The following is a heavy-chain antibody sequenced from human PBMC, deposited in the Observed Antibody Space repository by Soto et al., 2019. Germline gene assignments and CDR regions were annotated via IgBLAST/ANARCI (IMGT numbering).Heavy chain of an antibody. Sequence: QGLLVQSGAEVKKPGSSVKVSCEAPGGTLSTYTLTWLRQAPGQGPEWRGRIIPALDIEDYAQQFQGRVTLXADTSTSTAYMELHSLRSDDTAVYYCAAVAGTSAFVGYFEYWGQGTLVTVAS. CDR1: GGTLSTYT. V-gene: IGHV1-69*02. J-gene: IGHJ4*02. CDR3: AAVAGTSAFVGYFEY. D-gene: IGHD6-19*01. CDR2: IIPALDIE.